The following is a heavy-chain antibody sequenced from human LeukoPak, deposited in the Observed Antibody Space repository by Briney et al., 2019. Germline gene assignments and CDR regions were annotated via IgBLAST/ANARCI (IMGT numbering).Heavy chain of an antibody. CDR1: GFTFSSYG. V-gene: IGHV3-23*01. Sequence: GGSLRLSCAASGFTFSSYGMSWVRQAPGKGLEWVSAISGSGGSTYYADSVKGRFTISRDNSKNTLYLQMNSLGAEDTAVYYCAKSLQWLLPPFDYWGQGTLVTVSS. CDR3: AKSLQWLLPPFDY. J-gene: IGHJ4*02. D-gene: IGHD3-22*01. CDR2: ISGSGGST.